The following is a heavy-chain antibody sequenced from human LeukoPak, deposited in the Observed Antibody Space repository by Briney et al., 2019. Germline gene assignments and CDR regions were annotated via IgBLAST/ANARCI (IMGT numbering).Heavy chain of an antibody. V-gene: IGHV3-30*18. J-gene: IGHJ4*02. Sequence: PGGSLRPSCAASGFTFSSYGTHWVRQAPGKGPEWVAVISYDGSNKYYADSVKGRFTISRDNYKNTLYLQMNSLRAEDTAVYYCAKGYDSSGLDYWGQGTLVTVSS. D-gene: IGHD3-22*01. CDR3: AKGYDSSGLDY. CDR2: ISYDGSNK. CDR1: GFTFSSYG.